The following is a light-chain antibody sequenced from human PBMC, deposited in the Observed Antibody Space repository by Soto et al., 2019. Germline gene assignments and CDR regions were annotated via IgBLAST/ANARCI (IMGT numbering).Light chain of an antibody. Sequence: QPVLTQSPSASASLGASVKLTCTLSSGHSSYAIAWHQQQPEKGPRYLMKLNSDGSHSKGDGIPDRFSGSSSGAERYLTISSLQSEDEADYYCQTWAIGIQVFGGGTQLTVL. CDR1: SGHSSYA. CDR3: QTWAIGIQV. CDR2: LNSDGSH. V-gene: IGLV4-69*01. J-gene: IGLJ2*01.